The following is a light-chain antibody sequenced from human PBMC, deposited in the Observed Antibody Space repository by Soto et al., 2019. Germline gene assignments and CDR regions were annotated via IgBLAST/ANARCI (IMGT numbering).Light chain of an antibody. Sequence: DIVMTQSPDSLAVSLGERATINCKSSQSVLYSSNSKNYLAWYQQKPGQPPKLLIYWASTRESGVPDRFSGSGSGTDFTLTISSLQAADVAVYYCQQYYSTPPTYTFGQGTKLEIK. CDR1: QSVLYSSNSKNY. J-gene: IGKJ2*01. CDR3: QQYYSTPPTYT. CDR2: WAS. V-gene: IGKV4-1*01.